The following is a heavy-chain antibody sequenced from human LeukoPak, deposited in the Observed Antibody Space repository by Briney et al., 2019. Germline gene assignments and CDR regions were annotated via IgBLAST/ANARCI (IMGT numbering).Heavy chain of an antibody. J-gene: IGHJ3*02. V-gene: IGHV3-74*01. CDR3: ARGAYGDYGFYAFDI. CDR2: INSDGSST. D-gene: IGHD4-17*01. CDR1: GFTFSSYC. Sequence: GGSLRLSCAASGFTFSSYCMHWVRQAPGKGLVWVSRINSDGSSTSYADSVKGRFTISRDNAKNTLYLQMNSLRAEDTAVYYCARGAYGDYGFYAFDIWGQGTMVTVSS.